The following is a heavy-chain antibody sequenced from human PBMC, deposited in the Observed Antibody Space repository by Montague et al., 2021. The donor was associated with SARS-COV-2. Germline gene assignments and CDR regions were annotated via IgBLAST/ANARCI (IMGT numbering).Heavy chain of an antibody. CDR3: AIEGDSAKCGI. CDR1: GDSVTGGY. CDR2: IHPYGDI. D-gene: IGHD2-21*01. V-gene: IGHV4-4*07. J-gene: IGHJ3*02. Sequence: SETLSLTCTVSGDSVTGGYLNWVRQAAVKGLEWIGFIHPYGDIHYNASLKSRVILSRDASKNQFSLTLTSVTAADTAVYYCAIEGDSAKCGIWGRGTLVTVSS.